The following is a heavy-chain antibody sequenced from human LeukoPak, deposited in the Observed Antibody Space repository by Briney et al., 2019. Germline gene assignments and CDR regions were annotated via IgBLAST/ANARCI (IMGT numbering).Heavy chain of an antibody. V-gene: IGHV1-18*01. CDR2: ISAYNGNT. J-gene: IGHJ5*02. CDR3: ARATPTISNWFDP. Sequence: GASVKVSCMASGYTFTSYGISCVRQAPGQGLEWMGWISAYNGNTNYTQKLQGRVTMTTDTSTSTAYMELRSLRSDDTAVYYCARATPTISNWFDPWGQGTLVTVSS. D-gene: IGHD5-12*01. CDR1: GYTFTSYG.